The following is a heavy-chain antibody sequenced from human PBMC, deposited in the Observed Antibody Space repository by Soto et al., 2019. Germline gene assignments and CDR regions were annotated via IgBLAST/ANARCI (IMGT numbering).Heavy chain of an antibody. CDR1: GFTFSSYA. CDR3: AKYSLSRLVPATINIDY. J-gene: IGHJ4*02. D-gene: IGHD2-2*02. CDR2: ISGSAGST. V-gene: IGHV3-23*01. Sequence: EVQLLESGGGLVQPGGSLRLSCAASGFTFSSYAMSWVRQAPGKGLEWVSAISGSAGSTYYADSVKGRFTISRDNSKSTLYLQVNSLRAEDTAVYYCAKYSLSRLVPATINIDYWGQGTLVTVSS.